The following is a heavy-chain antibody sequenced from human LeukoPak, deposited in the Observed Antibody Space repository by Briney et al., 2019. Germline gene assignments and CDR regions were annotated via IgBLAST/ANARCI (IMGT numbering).Heavy chain of an antibody. CDR2: ISSNGGST. J-gene: IGHJ4*02. Sequence: GGSLRLSCAASGFTFSSYAMHWVRQAPGKGLEYVSAISSNGGSTYYANSVKGKFTISRDNSKNTLYLQMGSLRAEDMAVYYCASTAPSGWLQSLGYWGQGTLVTVSS. V-gene: IGHV3-64*01. CDR3: ASTAPSGWLQSLGY. D-gene: IGHD5-24*01. CDR1: GFTFSSYA.